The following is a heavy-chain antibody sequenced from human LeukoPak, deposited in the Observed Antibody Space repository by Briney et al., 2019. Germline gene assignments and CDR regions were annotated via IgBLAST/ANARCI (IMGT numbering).Heavy chain of an antibody. CDR1: GFTFSTYW. Sequence: GGSLRLSCAATGFTFSTYWMSWVRQAPGKGLEWVANIKQDGSAKYYVDSVKGRFTISRDNAKNSMYLQMNSLRAEDTAVYYCARTTNLGNYFEYWGQGTLVTVSS. J-gene: IGHJ4*02. CDR2: IKQDGSAK. D-gene: IGHD2-8*01. V-gene: IGHV3-7*01. CDR3: ARTTNLGNYFEY.